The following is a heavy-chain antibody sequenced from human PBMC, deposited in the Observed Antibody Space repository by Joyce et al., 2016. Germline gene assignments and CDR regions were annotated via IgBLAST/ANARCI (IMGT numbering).Heavy chain of an antibody. D-gene: IGHD1-14*01. CDR1: GYSFAKSW. CDR2: IYPGDSDT. J-gene: IGHJ2*01. V-gene: IGHV5-51*01. CDR3: ARPRSGISLPWYFDV. Sequence: EVQLVQSGAEVRKPGESLKISCKGSGYSFAKSWMGWVRQMPGRGLEWMGIIYPGDSDTRYSPSFQGQVAISVDRSISTTYLQWNSLKASDTAMYYCARPRSGISLPWYFDVWGRGTLVTVSA.